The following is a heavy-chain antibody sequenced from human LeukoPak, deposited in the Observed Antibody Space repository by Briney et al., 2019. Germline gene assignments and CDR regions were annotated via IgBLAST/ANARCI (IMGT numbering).Heavy chain of an antibody. V-gene: IGHV4-59*01. Sequence: SETLSLTCTVSGGSISSYYWSWIRQPHGKGMEWNGYIYFSWSTNNNSSPKSRVNISVDTSNNQFSLKLSSVAAADTAVYYCARDAWGDFRLGELSRTFDYWGQGTLVTVSS. J-gene: IGHJ4*02. CDR1: GGSISSYY. D-gene: IGHD3-16*02. CDR2: IYFSWST. CDR3: ARDAWGDFRLGELSRTFDY.